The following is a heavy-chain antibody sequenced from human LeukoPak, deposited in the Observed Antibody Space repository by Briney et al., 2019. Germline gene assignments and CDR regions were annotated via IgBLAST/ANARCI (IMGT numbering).Heavy chain of an antibody. V-gene: IGHV4-31*03. CDR2: IYYSGGS. CDR3: ARHRGVIAARLALRGYFDY. CDR1: RGSVNSGGQY. D-gene: IGHD6-6*01. Sequence: SETLSLTCTVSRGSVNSGGQYWSWIRQLPGKGLEWIGYIYYSGGSYYNPSLKSRVTMSIDKSNNQFSLRLSSVTAADTAVYYCARHRGVIAARLALRGYFDYWGQETLVTVSS. J-gene: IGHJ4*02.